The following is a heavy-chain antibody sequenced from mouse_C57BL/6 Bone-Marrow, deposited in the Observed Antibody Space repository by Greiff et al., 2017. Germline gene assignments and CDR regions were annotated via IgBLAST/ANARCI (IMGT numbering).Heavy chain of an antibody. CDR3: ARQLLRLPLWYVDG. D-gene: IGHD2-4*01. J-gene: IGHJ1*03. CDR1: GFTFSSYG. Sequence: EVKLVESGGDLVKPGGSLKLSCAASGFTFSSYGMSWVRQTPDKRLAWVATISSGGSYTYYPDSVKGRFTISRDNAKNTLYLQTSSLKSEDTAMYYCARQLLRLPLWYVDGWGTGTTVTVSS. CDR2: ISSGGSYT. V-gene: IGHV5-6*01.